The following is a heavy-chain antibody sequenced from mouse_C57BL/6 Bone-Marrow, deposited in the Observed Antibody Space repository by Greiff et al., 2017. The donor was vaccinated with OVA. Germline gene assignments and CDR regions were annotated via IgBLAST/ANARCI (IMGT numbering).Heavy chain of an antibody. CDR1: GYAFSSSW. CDR2: IYPGDGDT. CDR3: AKNGDSSGYVYAMDY. D-gene: IGHD3-2*02. J-gene: IGHJ4*01. V-gene: IGHV1-82*01. Sequence: QVQLQQSGPELVKPGASVKISCKASGYAFSSSWMNWVKQRPGKGLEWIGRIYPGDGDTNYNGKFKGKATLTADKSSSTAYMQLSSLTSEDSAVDFCAKNGDSSGYVYAMDYWGQGTSVTVSS.